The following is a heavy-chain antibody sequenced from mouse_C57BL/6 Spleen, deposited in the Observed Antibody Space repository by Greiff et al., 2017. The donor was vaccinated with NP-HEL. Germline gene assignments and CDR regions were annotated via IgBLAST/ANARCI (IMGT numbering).Heavy chain of an antibody. J-gene: IGHJ3*01. D-gene: IGHD1-1*01. CDR2: IYPSDSET. CDR1: GYTFTSYW. CDR3: ASFTVGFAY. V-gene: IGHV1-61*01. Sequence: QVQLQQPGAELVRPGSSVKLSCKASGYTFTSYWMDWVKQRPGQGLEWIGNIYPSDSETHYNQKFKGKATFTVDKSSSTAYMQLSSLTSEDSAVYYCASFTVGFAYWGQGTLVTVSA.